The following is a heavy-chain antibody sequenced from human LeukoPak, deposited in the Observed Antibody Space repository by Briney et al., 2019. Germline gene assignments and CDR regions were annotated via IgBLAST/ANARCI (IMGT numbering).Heavy chain of an antibody. CDR2: ISGSGGDT. Sequence: PGGSLRLSCAASGFSFSSHVMHWVRQAPGKGLEWVSGISGSGGDTYHADSVKGRFTVSRDNSKNTLNLQMNSLGAEDTALYFCAKDQNYESSGYYGGFDCWGQGTLVTVSS. CDR3: AKDQNYESSGYYGGFDC. D-gene: IGHD3-22*01. V-gene: IGHV3-23*01. J-gene: IGHJ4*02. CDR1: GFSFSSHV.